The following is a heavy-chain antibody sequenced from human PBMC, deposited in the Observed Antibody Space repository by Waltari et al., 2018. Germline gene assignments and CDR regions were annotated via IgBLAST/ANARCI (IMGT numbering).Heavy chain of an antibody. Sequence: QVQLVESGGGVVQPGRSLRLSCAASGFTFSSYGMHWVRQAPGKGLEWVAGISYDGSNKYYADSVKGRFTISRDNSKNTLYLQMNSLRAEDTAVYYCAKGSGYGFDYWGQGTLVTVSS. CDR1: GFTFSSYG. V-gene: IGHV3-30*18. CDR3: AKGSGYGFDY. J-gene: IGHJ4*02. CDR2: ISYDGSNK. D-gene: IGHD5-12*01.